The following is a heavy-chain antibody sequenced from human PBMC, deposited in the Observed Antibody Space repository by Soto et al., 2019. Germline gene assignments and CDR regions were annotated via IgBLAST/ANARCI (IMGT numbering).Heavy chain of an antibody. V-gene: IGHV4-39*07. Sequence: PSETLSLTCTVSGGSISSSSYYWGWIRQPPGKGLEWIGSINYSGSTYYNPSLKSRVTISVDTSRNQFSLKLSSVTAADTAVYYCARGEISLLWFGELAGGYYGMDVWGQGTTVTVSS. CDR3: ARGEISLLWFGELAGGYYGMDV. CDR1: GGSISSSSYY. J-gene: IGHJ6*02. D-gene: IGHD3-10*01. CDR2: INYSGST.